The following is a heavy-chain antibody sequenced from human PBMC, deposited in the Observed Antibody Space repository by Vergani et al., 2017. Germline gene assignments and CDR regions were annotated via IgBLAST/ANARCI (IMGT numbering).Heavy chain of an antibody. CDR2: IYPGDSDT. J-gene: IGHJ5*02. CDR1: EHSFTNYW. V-gene: IGHV5-51*03. CDR3: ASGGSSWYDTWFDP. Sequence: EVQLVQSGAEVKKPGESLKISCKISEHSFTNYWIGWVRQMPGKGLEWMGIIYPGDSDTRYSPSFQGQVTISADKSISTASLQWSSLRASDTAVYYCASGGSSWYDTWFDPWGQGTLVTVSS. D-gene: IGHD6-13*01.